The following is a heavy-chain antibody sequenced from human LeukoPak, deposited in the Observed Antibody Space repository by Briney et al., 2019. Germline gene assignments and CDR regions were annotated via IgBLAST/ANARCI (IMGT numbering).Heavy chain of an antibody. D-gene: IGHD2-15*01. CDR1: GGSFSGYY. Sequence: SETLSLTCAVYGGSFSGYYWSWIRQPPGKGLEWIGEINHSGSTNYNPSLKSRVTISVDTSKNQFSLKLNSVTAADTAVYYCARDRRPNCSGGSCYSPFYYYGIDVWGQGTTVTVSS. CDR3: ARDRRPNCSGGSCYSPFYYYGIDV. V-gene: IGHV4-34*01. J-gene: IGHJ6*02. CDR2: INHSGST.